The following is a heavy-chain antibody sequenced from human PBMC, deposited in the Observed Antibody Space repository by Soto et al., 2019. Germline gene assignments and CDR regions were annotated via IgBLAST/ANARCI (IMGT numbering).Heavy chain of an antibody. CDR3: ARVVRYYDSSGYLPRGGPYYYYYGMDV. D-gene: IGHD3-22*01. V-gene: IGHV6-1*01. CDR2: TYYRSKWYN. Sequence: SQTLSLTCAISGDSVSSNSAAWNWIRQSPSRGLEWLGRTYYRSKWYNDYAVSVKSRITINPDTSKNQFSLQLNSVTPEDTAVYYCARVVRYYDSSGYLPRGGPYYYYYGMDVWGQGTKVTGSS. CDR1: GDSVSSNSAA. J-gene: IGHJ6*02.